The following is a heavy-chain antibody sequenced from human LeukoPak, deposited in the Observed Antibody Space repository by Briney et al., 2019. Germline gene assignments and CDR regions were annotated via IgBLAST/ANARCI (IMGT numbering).Heavy chain of an antibody. Sequence: PSGTLSLTCTVSGGSILSGNWWNWVRQPPGKVLEWIGEIYHSGSTNYNPSLKSRVTISVGKSKSQFSLRLISVTAADTAAYYCARMGVAAGSNWLDPWGQGTLVTVSS. V-gene: IGHV4-4*02. D-gene: IGHD6-13*01. CDR1: GGSILSGNW. J-gene: IGHJ5*02. CDR3: ARMGVAAGSNWLDP. CDR2: IYHSGST.